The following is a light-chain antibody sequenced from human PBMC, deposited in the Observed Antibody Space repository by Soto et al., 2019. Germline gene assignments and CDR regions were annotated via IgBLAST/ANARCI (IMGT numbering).Light chain of an antibody. J-gene: IGKJ4*01. CDR3: LQSYSTPLS. V-gene: IGKV1-12*01. CDR2: AAS. CDR1: QAISRS. Sequence: DIQMTQSPSSVSASVGDRVTITCRASQAISRSLAWYQQKPGEAPKLLIYAASSLESGVPSRFSGSGSGTDFTLTISSLQPEDFATYYCLQSYSTPLSFGGGTKVEIK.